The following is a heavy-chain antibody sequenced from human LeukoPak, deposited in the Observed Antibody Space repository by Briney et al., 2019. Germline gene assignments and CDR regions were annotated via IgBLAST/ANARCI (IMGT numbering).Heavy chain of an antibody. CDR3: ARDGGSGSYYVYGMDV. D-gene: IGHD3-10*01. V-gene: IGHV1-2*04. CDR1: GYTFASYD. Sequence: ASVKVSCKASGYTFASYDINWVRQATGQGLEWMGWMNPNSGGTNYAQKFQGWVTMTRDTSISTAYMELSRLRSDDTAVYYCARDGGSGSYYVYGMDVWGQGTTVTVSS. J-gene: IGHJ6*02. CDR2: MNPNSGGT.